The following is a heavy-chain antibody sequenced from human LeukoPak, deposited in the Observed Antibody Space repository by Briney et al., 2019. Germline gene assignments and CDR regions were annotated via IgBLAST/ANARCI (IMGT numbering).Heavy chain of an antibody. D-gene: IGHD6-19*01. J-gene: IGHJ4*02. CDR3: ARVRSSGWYWGY. CDR1: GYSISSGYY. V-gene: IGHV4-38-2*02. CDR2: IYNSGST. Sequence: PSETLSLTCTVSGYSISSGYYWGWIRPAPGKGLEWIGSIYNSGSTYYNPSLKSRVTISVDMSKNQFSLKLSSVTAADTAVYYCARVRSSGWYWGYWGQGTLVTVSS.